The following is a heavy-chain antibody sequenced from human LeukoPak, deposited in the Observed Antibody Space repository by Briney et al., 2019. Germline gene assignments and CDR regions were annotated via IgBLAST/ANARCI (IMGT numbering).Heavy chain of an antibody. CDR1: GFTFSNTW. CDR2: IKSKTDGGTT. J-gene: IGHJ5*02. V-gene: IGHV3-15*07. D-gene: IGHD1-26*01. Sequence: PGGSLRLSCAASGFTFSNTWMNWVRQAPGKGLEWVGRIKSKTDGGTTDYAAPVKGRFTISRDDSKNTLYLQMNSLKTEDTAVYYCTTETPYSGSFGSFSWGQGTLVTVSS. CDR3: TTETPYSGSFGSFS.